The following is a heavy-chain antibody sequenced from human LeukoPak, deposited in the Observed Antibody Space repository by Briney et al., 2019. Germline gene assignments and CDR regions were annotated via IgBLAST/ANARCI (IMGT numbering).Heavy chain of an antibody. CDR2: IYYSGST. Sequence: ETLSLTCTVSGGSISSGSYYWSWIRQPPGKGLEWIGYIYYSGSTNYNPSLKSRVTISVDTSKNQFSLKLSSVTAADTAVYYCARAVGDYGDYSDYWGQGTLVTVSS. V-gene: IGHV4-61*01. CDR3: ARAVGDYGDYSDY. D-gene: IGHD3-16*01. CDR1: GGSISSGSYY. J-gene: IGHJ4*02.